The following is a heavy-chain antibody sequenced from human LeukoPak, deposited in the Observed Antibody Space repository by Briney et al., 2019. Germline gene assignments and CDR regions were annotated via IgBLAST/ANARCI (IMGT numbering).Heavy chain of an antibody. D-gene: IGHD2-2*02. Sequence: RASVKVSCKASGYTFTGYYMHWVRQAPGQGLEWMGWINPNSGGTNYAQKFQGRVTMTRDTSISTAYMELSRLRSDDTAVYYCARGIRIVVVPAAIRFDYWGQGTLVTVSS. V-gene: IGHV1-2*02. CDR1: GYTFTGYY. J-gene: IGHJ4*02. CDR3: ARGIRIVVVPAAIRFDY. CDR2: INPNSGGT.